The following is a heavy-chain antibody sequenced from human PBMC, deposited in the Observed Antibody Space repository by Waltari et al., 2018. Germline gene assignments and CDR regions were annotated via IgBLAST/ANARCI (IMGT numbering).Heavy chain of an antibody. D-gene: IGHD5-12*01. Sequence: QLRLQESVPGLVKPSETLSLPCTVSGGSISSGGYYWGWVRQSPGKGLEGLGSIYYSGSTHYNPTLESRVTISGDTSKNQFSLKVSSVTAADTAVYYCARHWKRSGYRFDPWGQGTLVTVSS. J-gene: IGHJ5*02. CDR3: ARHWKRSGYRFDP. CDR2: IYYSGST. V-gene: IGHV4-39*01. CDR1: GGSISSGGYY.